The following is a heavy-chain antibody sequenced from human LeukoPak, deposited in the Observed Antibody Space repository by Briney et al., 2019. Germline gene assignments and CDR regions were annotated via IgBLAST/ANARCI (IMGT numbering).Heavy chain of an antibody. D-gene: IGHD3-10*01. J-gene: IGHJ4*02. V-gene: IGHV1-69*13. CDR3: ARDQEGTYGSGSYVRPAYYFDY. Sequence: GASVKISCKASGGTFSSYAISWVRQAPGQGLEWMGGIIPIFGTANYAQKFQGRVTITADESTSTAYMELSSLRSEDTAVYYCARDQEGTYGSGSYVRPAYYFDYWGQGTLVTVSS. CDR1: GGTFSSYA. CDR2: IIPIFGTA.